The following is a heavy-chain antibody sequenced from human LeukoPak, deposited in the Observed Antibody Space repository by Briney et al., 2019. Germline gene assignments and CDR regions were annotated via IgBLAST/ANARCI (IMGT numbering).Heavy chain of an antibody. CDR1: GFTFDDYG. CDR2: ISGSGTTI. J-gene: IGHJ4*02. D-gene: IGHD3-10*01. Sequence: PGGSLRLSCAASGFTFDDYGMSWVRQAPGKGLEWVSYISGSGTTIYYSDSVKGRFTFSRDNAKNSLYLQMNSLRAEDTAVYFCAREDYYYASGFWGQGTLVTVSS. CDR3: AREDYYYASGF. V-gene: IGHV3-11*04.